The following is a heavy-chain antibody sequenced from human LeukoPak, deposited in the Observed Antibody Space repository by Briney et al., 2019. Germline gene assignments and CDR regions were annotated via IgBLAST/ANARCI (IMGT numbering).Heavy chain of an antibody. CDR3: ARSTRRSGSYGNFDY. J-gene: IGHJ4*02. CDR2: IKQDGSEK. V-gene: IGHV3-7*01. CDR1: GFTFSSYL. Sequence: PGGSLRLSCAASGFTFSSYLMSWVRQAPGKGLEWVANIKQDGSEKYYVDSVKGRFTISRDNAKNSLYLQMNSLRAEDTAVYYCARSTRRSGSYGNFDYWGQGTLVTVSS. D-gene: IGHD1-26*01.